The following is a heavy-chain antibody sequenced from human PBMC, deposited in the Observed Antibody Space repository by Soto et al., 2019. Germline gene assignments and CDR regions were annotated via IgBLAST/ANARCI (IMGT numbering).Heavy chain of an antibody. V-gene: IGHV1-3*05. CDR3: ARDLYYDFWSGLPSYGMDV. CDR1: GYTFTSYA. J-gene: IGHJ6*02. Sequence: QVQLVQSGAEEKKPGASVKVSCKASGYTFTSYAMHWVRQAPGQRLEWMGWINAGNGNTKYSQKFQGRVTITRDTSASTAYMELSSLRSEDTAVYYCARDLYYDFWSGLPSYGMDVWGQGTTVTVSS. CDR2: INAGNGNT. D-gene: IGHD3-3*01.